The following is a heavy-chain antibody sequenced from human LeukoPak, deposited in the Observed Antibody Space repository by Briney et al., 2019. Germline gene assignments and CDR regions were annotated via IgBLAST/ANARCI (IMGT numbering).Heavy chain of an antibody. D-gene: IGHD6-19*01. V-gene: IGHV1-69*06. CDR3: ASSRVRFFDRIAVAVGFDY. CDR2: IIPIFGTA. CDR1: GGTFSSYA. J-gene: IGHJ4*02. Sequence: SVKVSCKASGGTFSSYAISWVRQAPGQGLEWMGGIIPIFGTANYAQEFQGRVTITADKSTSTAYMELSSLRSEDTAVYYCASSRVRFFDRIAVAVGFDYWGQGTLVTVSS.